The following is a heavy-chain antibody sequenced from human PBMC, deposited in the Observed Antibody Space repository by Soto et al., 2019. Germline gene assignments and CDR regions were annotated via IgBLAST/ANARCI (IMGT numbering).Heavy chain of an antibody. CDR3: AREGTYCSGGSCYPHFDY. D-gene: IGHD2-15*01. J-gene: IGHJ4*02. Sequence: QVQLVESGGGVVQPGRSLRLSCAASGFTFSSYGMHWVRQAPGKGLEWVAVIWYDGSNKYYADSVKGRFTISRDNYKNTLYLQMNSLRAEDTAVYYCAREGTYCSGGSCYPHFDYWGQGTLVTVSS. V-gene: IGHV3-33*01. CDR1: GFTFSSYG. CDR2: IWYDGSNK.